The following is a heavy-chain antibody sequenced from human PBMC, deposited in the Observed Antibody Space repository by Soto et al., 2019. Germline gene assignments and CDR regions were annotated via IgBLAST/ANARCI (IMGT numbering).Heavy chain of an antibody. D-gene: IGHD3-22*01. Sequence: GGSLRLSCAASGFTVSSNYMSWVRQAPGKGLEWVSVIYSGGSTYYADSVKGRFTISRDNSKNTLYLQMNSLRAEDTAVYYCARDRRGYYDSSGPPRWGQGTLVTVSS. J-gene: IGHJ4*02. V-gene: IGHV3-53*01. CDR1: GFTVSSNY. CDR3: ARDRRGYYDSSGPPR. CDR2: IYSGGST.